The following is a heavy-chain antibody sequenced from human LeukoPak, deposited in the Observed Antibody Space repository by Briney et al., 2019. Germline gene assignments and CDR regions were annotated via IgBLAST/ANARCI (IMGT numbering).Heavy chain of an antibody. D-gene: IGHD5-24*01. V-gene: IGHV1-69*10. J-gene: IGHJ4*02. CDR3: ARDGDGYNYDY. CDR1: GGTFMRHS. CDR2: IIPILGIA. Sequence: SVKVSCKASGGTFMRHSTSWVRQAPGQGLEWMGGIIPILGIANYAQKFQGRVTITADKSTSTAYMELSSLRSEDTAVYYCARDGDGYNYDYWGQGTLVTVSS.